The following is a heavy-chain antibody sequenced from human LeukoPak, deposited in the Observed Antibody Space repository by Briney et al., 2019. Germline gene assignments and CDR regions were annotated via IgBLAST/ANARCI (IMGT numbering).Heavy chain of an antibody. D-gene: IGHD3-10*01. CDR3: ARGGRPYYYGSGSYSDY. V-gene: IGHV4-38-2*02. J-gene: IGHJ4*02. CDR2: IYHSGST. CDR1: GGSISSGYY. Sequence: SETLSLTCTVSGGSISSGYYWGWIRQPPGKGLEWIGSIYHSGSTYYNPSLKSRVTISVDTSKNQFSLKLSSVTAADTAVYYCARGGRPYYYGSGSYSDYWGQGTLVTVSS.